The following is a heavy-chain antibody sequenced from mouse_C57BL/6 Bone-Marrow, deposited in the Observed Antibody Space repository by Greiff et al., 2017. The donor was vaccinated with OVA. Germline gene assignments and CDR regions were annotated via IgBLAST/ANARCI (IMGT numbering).Heavy chain of an antibody. CDR1: GYTFTDYE. CDR2: IDPETGGT. J-gene: IGHJ1*03. CDR3: TRGDGNYGFDV. Sequence: QVQLQQSGAELVRPGASVTLSCKASGYTFTDYEMHWVKQTPVHGLEWIGAIDPETGGTAYNQKFKGKAILTADKSSSTAYMELRILTSEDSAVYYCTRGDGNYGFDVWGTGTTVTVSS. D-gene: IGHD2-1*01. V-gene: IGHV1-15*01.